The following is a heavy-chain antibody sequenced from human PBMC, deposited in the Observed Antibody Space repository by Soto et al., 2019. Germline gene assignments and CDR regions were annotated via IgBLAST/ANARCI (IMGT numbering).Heavy chain of an antibody. CDR2: ISYSGSPT. V-gene: IGHV3-48*03. Sequence: EMQLVESGGGLVQPGGSLRLSCVGSGFTLSSYEMNWVRQAPGKGLEWVAWISYSGSPTGHADSVKGRFTISRDNAKNSLYLQMNSLRAEDTAVYYCVRDRSLKVPTSIDYWGRGALVTVSS. CDR3: VRDRSLKVPTSIDY. J-gene: IGHJ4*01. CDR1: GFTLSSYE. D-gene: IGHD3-16*01.